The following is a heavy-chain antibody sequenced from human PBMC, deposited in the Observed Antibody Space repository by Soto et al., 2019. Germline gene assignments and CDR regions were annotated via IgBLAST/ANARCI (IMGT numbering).Heavy chain of an antibody. D-gene: IGHD3-10*01. V-gene: IGHV5-51*01. J-gene: IGHJ6*02. CDR1: GYSFTSYW. Sequence: GESLKISCKGSGYSFTSYWIGWVRQMPGKGLEWMGIIYPGDSDTRYSPSFQGQATISADKSISTAYLQWSSLKASDTAMYYCARSFFTMDYGMDVWGQGTTVTVSS. CDR2: IYPGDSDT. CDR3: ARSFFTMDYGMDV.